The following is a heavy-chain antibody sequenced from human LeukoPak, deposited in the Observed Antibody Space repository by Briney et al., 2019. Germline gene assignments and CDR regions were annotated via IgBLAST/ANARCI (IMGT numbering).Heavy chain of an antibody. V-gene: IGHV4-59*01. Sequence: PSETLSLTCTVSGGSINSYYWSWIRQPPGKGLEWIGYIYYSGSTNYNPSLKSRVTISVDTSKNQFSLKLSSETAADTAVYYCARDESGTSAFDIWGQGTMVTVSS. CDR3: ARDESGTSAFDI. D-gene: IGHD1-1*01. CDR1: GGSINSYY. CDR2: IYYSGST. J-gene: IGHJ3*02.